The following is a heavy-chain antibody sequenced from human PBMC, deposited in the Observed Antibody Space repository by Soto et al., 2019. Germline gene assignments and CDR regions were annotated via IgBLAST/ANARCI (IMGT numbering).Heavy chain of an antibody. Sequence: ASEKVSCKASGYTFTSYGISWVRQAPGQGLEWMGWISAYNGNTNYAQKLQGRVTMTTDTSTSTAYMELRSLRSDDTAVFYCAREGASTHGACFDYWGQGTPVTVSS. D-gene: IGHD2-21*02. CDR2: ISAYNGNT. J-gene: IGHJ4*02. CDR3: AREGASTHGACFDY. CDR1: GYTFTSYG. V-gene: IGHV1-18*01.